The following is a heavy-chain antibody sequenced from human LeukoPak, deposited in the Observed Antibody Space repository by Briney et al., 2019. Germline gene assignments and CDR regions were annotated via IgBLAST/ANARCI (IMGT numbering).Heavy chain of an antibody. D-gene: IGHD3-10*01. V-gene: IGHV3-7*01. Sequence: PGGSLRVSCAASGFTFSSYSMSWVRQAPGKGLEWVANIKEDGSEKYYVDSVKGRFTMSRDNAKMSLYLQMSSLRAEDTAVYFCASFRHYGRPFDYWGQGSLVTVSS. CDR2: IKEDGSEK. J-gene: IGHJ4*02. CDR3: ASFRHYGRPFDY. CDR1: GFTFSSYS.